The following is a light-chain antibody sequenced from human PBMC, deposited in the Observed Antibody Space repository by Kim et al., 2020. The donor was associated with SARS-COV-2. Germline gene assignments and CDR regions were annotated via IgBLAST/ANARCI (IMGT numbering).Light chain of an antibody. V-gene: IGLV6-57*03. CDR2: EDD. J-gene: IGLJ2*01. CDR3: QSYNRDNVL. Sequence: GKTVTISCTRSNGGIDDNYVQWYQPRPGGVPTTVIYEDDQRPSGVSDRFSGSIDNSSNSASLTISGLRTEDEADYYCQSYNRDNVLFGGGTQLTVL. CDR1: NGGIDDNY.